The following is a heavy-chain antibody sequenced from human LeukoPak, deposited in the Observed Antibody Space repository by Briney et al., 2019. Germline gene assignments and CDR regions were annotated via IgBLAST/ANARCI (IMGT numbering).Heavy chain of an antibody. V-gene: IGHV3-23*01. D-gene: IGHD3-9*01. CDR1: GFTFSSYW. CDR3: AKWGDYDVLTGYYVSDY. J-gene: IGHJ4*02. CDR2: ITGSGSGI. Sequence: GGSLRVSCAASGFTFSSYWMRWVRQAPGKGLEWVSAITGSGSGIYYADSMKSRFTISRDNSKNTLYLQINSLRAEDTAVYYCAKWGDYDVLTGYYVSDYWGQGTLVTVSS.